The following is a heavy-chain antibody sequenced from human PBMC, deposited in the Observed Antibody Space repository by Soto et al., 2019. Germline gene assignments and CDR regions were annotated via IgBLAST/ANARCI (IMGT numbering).Heavy chain of an antibody. CDR1: GFTFSSYG. D-gene: IGHD3-10*01. J-gene: IGHJ6*02. CDR3: AKXXLRGVRGVITYYYGMDV. Sequence: QVQLVESGGGVVQPGRSLRLSCAASGFTFSSYGMHWVRQAPGKGLEWVAVISYDGSNKYYADSVKGRFTISRDNSKNTLXLQMNXLXXXXTAVYYCAKXXLRGVRGVITYYYGMDVWGQGTTVTVSS. CDR2: ISYDGSNK. V-gene: IGHV3-30*18.